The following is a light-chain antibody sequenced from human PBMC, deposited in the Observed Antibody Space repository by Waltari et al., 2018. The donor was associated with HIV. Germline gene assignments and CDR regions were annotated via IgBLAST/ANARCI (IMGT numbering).Light chain of an antibody. CDR3: ATWDDSLNGPL. J-gene: IGLJ2*01. CDR2: GND. V-gene: IGLV1-44*01. CDR1: SSNIGNNI. Sequence: QSVLTQPPSVSATPGQRVTISCSGSSSNIGNNIVTWYQQLPGTAPKLIIYGNDQRPSGVPDRFSGSKSGTSASLASSGLQSEDEADYYCATWDDSLNGPLFGGGTKLTVL.